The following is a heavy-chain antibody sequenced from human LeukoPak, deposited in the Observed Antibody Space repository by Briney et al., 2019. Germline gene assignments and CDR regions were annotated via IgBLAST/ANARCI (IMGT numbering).Heavy chain of an antibody. CDR3: ARENDSSGYSAWDY. J-gene: IGHJ4*02. CDR1: GFTFSSYS. Sequence: PGGSLRLSCAASGFTFSSYSMNWVGQAPGKGLEWVSSISSSSSYIYYADSVKGRFTISRDNAKNSLYLQMNSLRAEDTAVYYCARENDSSGYSAWDYWGQGTLVTVSS. D-gene: IGHD3-22*01. CDR2: ISSSSSYI. V-gene: IGHV3-21*01.